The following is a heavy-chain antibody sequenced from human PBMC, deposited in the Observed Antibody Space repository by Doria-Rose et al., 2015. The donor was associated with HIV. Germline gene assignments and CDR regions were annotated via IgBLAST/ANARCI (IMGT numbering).Heavy chain of an antibody. CDR2: IIPMFGTA. V-gene: IGHV1-69*01. CDR1: GGSFSSYV. CDR3: ARDLVSGSTD. Sequence: VQSGAEVKKPGSSVEVSCKASGGSFSSYVISWVRQAPGQGLEWMGGIIPMFGTADYARKFQGRVTITADESTSTGYMELSSLRSEDTAVYYCARDLVSGSTDWGQGTLVTVSS. J-gene: IGHJ4*02. D-gene: IGHD1-26*01.